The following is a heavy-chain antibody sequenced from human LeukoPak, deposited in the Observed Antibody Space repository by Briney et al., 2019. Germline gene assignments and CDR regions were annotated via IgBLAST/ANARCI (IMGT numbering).Heavy chain of an antibody. J-gene: IGHJ5*02. CDR3: ARDFEDRNWFDP. V-gene: IGHV4-31*03. D-gene: IGHD3-9*01. CDR1: GGSISSGGYY. Sequence: SETLSLTCTVSGGSISSGGYYWSWIRQHPGKGLEWIGYIYYSGSTYYNPSLKSRVTISVDTSKNQFSLKLSSVTAADTAVYYCARDFEDRNWFDPWGQGTLVTVSS. CDR2: IYYSGST.